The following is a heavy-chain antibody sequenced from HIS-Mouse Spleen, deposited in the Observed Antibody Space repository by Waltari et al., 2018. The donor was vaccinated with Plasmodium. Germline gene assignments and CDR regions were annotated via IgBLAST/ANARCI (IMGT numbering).Heavy chain of an antibody. V-gene: IGHV4-59*01. CDR1: GGSLSRYY. J-gene: IGHJ4*02. CDR3: ARGGYSSSSYYFDY. Sequence: QVQLQESGPGLVKPSETLSLTCTVSGGSLSRYYWSWLRQPPGKGLEWIAYIYYRGSTNYNPALKSRVTISVDTSKNQFSLKLSSVTAADTAVFYCARGGYSSSSYYFDYWGQGTLVTVSS. D-gene: IGHD6-6*01. CDR2: IYYRGST.